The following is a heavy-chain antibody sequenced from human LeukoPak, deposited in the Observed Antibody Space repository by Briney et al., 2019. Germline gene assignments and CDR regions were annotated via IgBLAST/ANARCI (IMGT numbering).Heavy chain of an antibody. CDR3: ATPSYYYYGMDV. J-gene: IGHJ6*02. CDR1: GYTFTSYA. Sequence: ASVKVSCKASGYTFTSYAMHWVRQAPGQRLEWMGWINAGNGNTKYSQKFQGRVTMTEDTSTDTAYMELSSLRSEDTAVYYCATPSYYYYGMDVWGQGTTVTVSS. CDR2: INAGNGNT. V-gene: IGHV1-3*01.